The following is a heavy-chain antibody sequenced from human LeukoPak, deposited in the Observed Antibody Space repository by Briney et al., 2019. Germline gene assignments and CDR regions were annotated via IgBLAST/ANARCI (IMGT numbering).Heavy chain of an antibody. CDR1: GGSISSYY. D-gene: IGHD4-17*01. J-gene: IGHJ4*02. V-gene: IGHV4-59*01. CDR3: ARDYGDFTPLYYFDY. CDR2: IYYSGST. Sequence: SETLSLTCTVSGGSISSYYWSWIRQPPGKGLEWIGYIYYSGSTNYNPSLKSRVTISVDTSKNQFSLKLSSVTAADTAVYYCARDYGDFTPLYYFDYWGQGTLVTVSS.